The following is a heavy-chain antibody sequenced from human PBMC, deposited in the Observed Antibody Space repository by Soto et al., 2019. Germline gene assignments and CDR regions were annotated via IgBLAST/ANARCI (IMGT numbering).Heavy chain of an antibody. J-gene: IGHJ4*02. CDR2: IYYSGST. CDR3: ARHRGYSYGYYYFDY. D-gene: IGHD5-18*01. V-gene: IGHV4-39*01. Sequence: SETLSLTCTVSGGSISSSSYYWGWIRQPPGKGLEWIGSIYYSGSTYYNPSLKSRVTISVDTSKNQFSLKLSSVTAADTAVYYCARHRGYSYGYYYFDYWGQGTLVTVSS. CDR1: GGSISSSSYY.